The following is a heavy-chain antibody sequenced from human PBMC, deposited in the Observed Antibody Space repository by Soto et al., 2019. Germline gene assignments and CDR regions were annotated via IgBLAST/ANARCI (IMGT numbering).Heavy chain of an antibody. CDR1: GGSISSYY. V-gene: IGHV4-59*08. CDR2: IYYSGST. J-gene: IGHJ2*01. CDR3: ARPAYGDYWYFDL. Sequence: SETLSLTCTVSGGSISSYYWSWIRQPPGKGLEWIGYIYYSGSTNYNPSLKSRVTISVDTSKNQFSLKLSSVTAADTAVYYCARPAYGDYWYFDLWGRGTLVTVSS. D-gene: IGHD4-17*01.